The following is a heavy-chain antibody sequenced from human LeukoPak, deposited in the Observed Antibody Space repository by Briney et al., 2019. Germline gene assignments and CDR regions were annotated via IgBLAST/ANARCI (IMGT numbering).Heavy chain of an antibody. CDR1: GFIVTPYA. J-gene: IGHJ4*02. D-gene: IGHD1-14*01. Sequence: AGGSLRLSCSASGFIVTPYAMHWVRQAPGKGLEYVSAISRDGGGTYYTDSVKGRFTISRDNSKSTLYLQMSSLRPEDTAVYYCVRYTDSSYPDWGQGTLVTVSS. CDR2: ISRDGGGT. V-gene: IGHV3-64D*06. CDR3: VRYTDSSYPD.